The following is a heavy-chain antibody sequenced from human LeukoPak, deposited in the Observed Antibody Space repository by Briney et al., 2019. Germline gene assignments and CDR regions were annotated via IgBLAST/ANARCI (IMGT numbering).Heavy chain of an antibody. CDR3: ARGVSYGGCFDY. V-gene: IGHV3-53*01. D-gene: IGHD4-23*01. CDR2: IYSGGST. CDR1: GFTFSSNY. Sequence: GGSLRLSCAASGFTFSSNYMSWVRQAPGKGLEWVSVIYSGGSTYYADSVKGRFTISRDNSKNTLYLQMNSLRAEDTAVYYCARGVSYGGCFDYWGQGTLVTVSS. J-gene: IGHJ4*02.